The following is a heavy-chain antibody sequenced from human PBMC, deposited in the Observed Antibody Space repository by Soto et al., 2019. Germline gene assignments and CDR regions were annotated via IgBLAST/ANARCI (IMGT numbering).Heavy chain of an antibody. D-gene: IGHD1-26*01. CDR1: GYSFTSYW. CDR3: ARKRSYHAFDV. CDR2: IYPGDSDN. V-gene: IGHV5-51*01. Sequence: PGESLKSSCKGSGYSFTSYWIGWVRQMAGKGLEWMGIIYPGDSDNRYSPSFQGQVTISADKPISTAYLQWSSLKASDTAMYYCARKRSYHAFDVWGQGTMVTVSS. J-gene: IGHJ3*01.